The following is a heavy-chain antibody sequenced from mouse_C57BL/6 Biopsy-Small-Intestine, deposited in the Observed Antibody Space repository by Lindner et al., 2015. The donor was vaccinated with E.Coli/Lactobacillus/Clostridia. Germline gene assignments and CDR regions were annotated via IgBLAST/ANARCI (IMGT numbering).Heavy chain of an antibody. J-gene: IGHJ3*01. CDR1: GYTFTSYW. CDR2: INPSGDYT. V-gene: IGHV1-7*01. CDR3: AIYYGNYVWFAY. D-gene: IGHD2-1*01. Sequence: VQLQESGAELAKPGASVKLSCKASGYTFTSYWMHWVKQRPGQDLEWIGYINPSGDYTKYNQKFKDKATLTVDTSSSTAYMELNSLTSEDSAVYYCAIYYGNYVWFAYWGQGTLVTVSA.